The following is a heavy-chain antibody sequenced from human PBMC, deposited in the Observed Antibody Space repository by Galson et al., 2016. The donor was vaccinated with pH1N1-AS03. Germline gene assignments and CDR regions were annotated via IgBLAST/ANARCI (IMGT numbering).Heavy chain of an antibody. J-gene: IGHJ4*02. Sequence: RFTISRDNSKNTLYLQMGSLRAEDMAVYYCAREGHTAVVAASFDYWGQGTLVTVSS. V-gene: IGHV3-64*01. D-gene: IGHD5-18*01. CDR3: AREGHTAVVAASFDY.